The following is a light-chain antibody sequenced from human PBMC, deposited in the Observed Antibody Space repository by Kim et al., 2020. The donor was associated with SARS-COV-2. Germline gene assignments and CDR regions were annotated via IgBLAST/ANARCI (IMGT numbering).Light chain of an antibody. CDR1: NIGSKS. J-gene: IGLJ3*02. CDR2: YDS. CDR3: QVWDSSSDRV. V-gene: IGLV3-21*04. Sequence: SYELTQPPSVSVAPGKTARITCGGNNIGSKSVHWYQQKPGQAPVLVIYYDSDRPSGIPERFSGSNSGNTATLTISSVEAGDEADYYCQVWDSSSDRVFGGGTQLTV.